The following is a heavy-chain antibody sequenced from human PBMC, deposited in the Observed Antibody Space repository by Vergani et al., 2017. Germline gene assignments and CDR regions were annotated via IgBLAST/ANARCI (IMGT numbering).Heavy chain of an antibody. Sequence: QVHLVESGGGVVQPGGSLRLSCAASGFIFNYYGINWVRQAPGKGLEWVSFIRSDGGSEMYADSVRGRFTISRDNSKNTVCLEMLSLRTEDTAVYYCAKGHSGQIGSPHDYYFDYWGQGTLVTVSS. J-gene: IGHJ4*02. CDR3: AKGHSGQIGSPHDYYFDY. V-gene: IGHV3-30*02. D-gene: IGHD1-26*01. CDR1: GFIFNYYG. CDR2: IRSDGGSE.